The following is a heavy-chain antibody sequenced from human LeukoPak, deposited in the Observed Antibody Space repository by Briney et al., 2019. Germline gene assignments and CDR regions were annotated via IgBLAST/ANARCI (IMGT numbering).Heavy chain of an antibody. CDR1: GYTFTSYY. CDR2: INPSGGST. V-gene: IGHV1-46*01. Sequence: ASVKVSCKASGYTFTSYYMHWVRQAPGQGLEWMGIINPSGGSTSYAQKFQGRVTMTRDTSTSTVYMELSSLRSEDTAVYYCARDASDYYSRNWFDPWGQGALVTVSS. D-gene: IGHD3-22*01. CDR3: ARDASDYYSRNWFDP. J-gene: IGHJ5*02.